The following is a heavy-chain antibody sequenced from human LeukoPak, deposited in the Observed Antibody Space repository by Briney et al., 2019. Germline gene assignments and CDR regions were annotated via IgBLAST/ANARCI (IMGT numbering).Heavy chain of an antibody. J-gene: IGHJ4*02. CDR2: ISATGGST. D-gene: IGHD1-26*01. Sequence: GGSLRLSWAASGFTFSSYAMSWVRQAPGKGLEWVSDISATGGSTYYADSVKGRFTISRDNSKNTLYLQMHSLRAEDTAVYYCARLRGTYCLDYWGQGTLVTISS. CDR3: ARLRGTYCLDY. V-gene: IGHV3-23*01. CDR1: GFTFSSYA.